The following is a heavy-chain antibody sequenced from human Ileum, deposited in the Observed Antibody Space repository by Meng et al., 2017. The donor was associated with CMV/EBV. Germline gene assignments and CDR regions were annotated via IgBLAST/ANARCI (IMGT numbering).Heavy chain of an antibody. CDR1: GFTLSDAW. J-gene: IGHJ4*02. CDR3: TTKMGHIYNNDF. Sequence: SGFTLSDAWMGWVRQTTGKGREWLGDVKSKTHGGTKEYAETVKGRFTISRDDSKDTVDLQMSSLRLEDTAVYYCTTKMGHIYNNDFWGQGTLVTVSS. V-gene: IGHV3-15*01. CDR2: VKSKTHGGTK. D-gene: IGHD3-10*01.